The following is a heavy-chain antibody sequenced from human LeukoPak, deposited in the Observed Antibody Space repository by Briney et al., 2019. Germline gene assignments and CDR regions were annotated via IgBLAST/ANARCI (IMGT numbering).Heavy chain of an antibody. CDR1: GFTFSNHI. D-gene: IGHD1-14*01. Sequence: GGSLRLSCAASGFTFSNHIMHCVRKAPGKGLEWVASISTDGSQTFYRGSVKGRFTISRDNSENKLYLQMNSLRAEDTAVYFCVIERQDTIVHTGAFDFWGQGTMLSVSS. CDR2: ISTDGSQT. CDR3: VIERQDTIVHTGAFDF. J-gene: IGHJ3*01. V-gene: IGHV3-30-3*01.